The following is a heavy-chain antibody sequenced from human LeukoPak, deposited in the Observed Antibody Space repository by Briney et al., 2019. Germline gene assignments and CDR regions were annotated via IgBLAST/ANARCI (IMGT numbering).Heavy chain of an antibody. V-gene: IGHV3-23*01. J-gene: IGHJ4*02. Sequence: PGGSLRLSCAASGFTFSSYAMSWVRQAPGKGLEWVSAISGSGGSTYYADSVKGRFTISRDNSKNTLYLQMNSLRAEDTAVYYCAGVDIVATQAFDYWRQGALVTVSS. CDR2: ISGSGGST. CDR1: GFTFSSYA. CDR3: AGVDIVATQAFDY. D-gene: IGHD5-12*01.